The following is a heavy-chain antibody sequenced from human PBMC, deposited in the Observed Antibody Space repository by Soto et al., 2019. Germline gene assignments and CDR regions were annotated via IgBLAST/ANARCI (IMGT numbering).Heavy chain of an antibody. CDR3: ARETLAGFGELGDY. J-gene: IGHJ4*02. Sequence: GGSLRLSCAASGFTFSSYSMNWVRQAPGKGLEWVSSISSSSSYIYYADSVKGRFTISRDNAKNSLYLQMNSLRAEDTAVYYCARETLAGFGELGDYWGQGTLVTVSS. V-gene: IGHV3-21*01. CDR2: ISSSSSYI. CDR1: GFTFSSYS. D-gene: IGHD3-10*01.